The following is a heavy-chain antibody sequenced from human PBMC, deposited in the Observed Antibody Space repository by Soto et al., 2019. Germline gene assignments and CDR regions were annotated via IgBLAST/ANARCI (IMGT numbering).Heavy chain of an antibody. V-gene: IGHV1-69*18. CDR1: GDTXXXXX. D-gene: IGHD1-26*01. CDR3: ARIGVGSRR. CDR2: LAPISGSP. Sequence: VQMVQSGAEVKEPGSSVKVSCTNSGDTXXXXXMSWXXXXXGQGLEWMGSLAPISGSPNYAERFEGRLTISADAGTSTMYMELRSLKYDDTAVYYCARIGVGSRRWGQGTMVTVSS. J-gene: IGHJ3*01.